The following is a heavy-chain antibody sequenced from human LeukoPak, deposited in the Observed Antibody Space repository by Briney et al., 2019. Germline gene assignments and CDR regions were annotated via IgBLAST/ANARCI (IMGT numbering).Heavy chain of an antibody. D-gene: IGHD6-6*01. CDR2: ISGSDGST. CDR1: GFTFSGYA. V-gene: IGHV3-23*01. J-gene: IGHJ5*02. CDR3: AKSIAARPDNWFDP. Sequence: SGGSLRLSCAASGFTFSGYAMSWVRQAPGKGLEWVSAISGSDGSTYYADSVKGRFTISRDNSKNTLYLQMNSLRAEDTAVYYCAKSIAARPDNWFDPWGQGTLVTVSS.